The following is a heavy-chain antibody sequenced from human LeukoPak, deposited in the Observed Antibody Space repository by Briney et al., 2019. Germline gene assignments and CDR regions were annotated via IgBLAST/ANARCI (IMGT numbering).Heavy chain of an antibody. V-gene: IGHV1-2*02. CDR2: INPNSGGT. Sequence: ASVKVSCKASGYIFTGYYMHWVRQAPGQGLEWMGWINPNSGGTNYAQKFQGRVTMTRDTSISTAYMELSRLRSDDTAVYYCARDAGPYVDIVATTLYYYYYGMDVWGQGTTVTVSS. CDR3: ARDAGPYVDIVATTLYYYYYGMDV. D-gene: IGHD5-12*01. J-gene: IGHJ6*02. CDR1: GYIFTGYY.